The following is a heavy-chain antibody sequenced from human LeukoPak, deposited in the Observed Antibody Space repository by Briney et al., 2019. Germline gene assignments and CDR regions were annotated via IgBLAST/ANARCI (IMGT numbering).Heavy chain of an antibody. J-gene: IGHJ4*02. CDR1: GFTFSSYA. Sequence: RGSLRLSCAASGFTFSSYAMHWVRQAPGKGLEYVSAISSNGGSTYYANSVKGRSTISRDNSKNTLYLQMGSLRAEDMAVYYCARPYYYDSSAAGYWGQGSLVTVCS. CDR2: ISSNGGST. D-gene: IGHD3-22*01. V-gene: IGHV3-64*01. CDR3: ARPYYYDSSAAGY.